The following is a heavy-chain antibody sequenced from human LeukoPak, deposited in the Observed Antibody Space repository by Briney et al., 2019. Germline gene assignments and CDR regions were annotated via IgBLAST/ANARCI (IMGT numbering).Heavy chain of an antibody. CDR3: ARIYRSTSGYCFDH. J-gene: IGHJ4*02. V-gene: IGHV3-7*01. CDR1: GFIYSNYW. D-gene: IGHD6-6*01. CDR2: IKRDGSEK. Sequence: PGGSLRLSCAASGFIYSNYWMSWVRQAPGKGLEWVANIKRDGSEKYYVDSLKGRFTISRDNANNSLSLQMNSLRAEDTSVYYCARIYRSTSGYCFDHWGQGTLVTVSS.